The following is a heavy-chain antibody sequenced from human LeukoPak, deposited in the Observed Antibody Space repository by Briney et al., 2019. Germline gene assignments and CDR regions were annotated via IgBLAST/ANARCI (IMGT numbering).Heavy chain of an antibody. CDR2: IKEDGSEI. Sequence: GGSLRLSCAASGFTFSNYWMSWVRQAPGKGLEWVANIKEDGSEIYYVDSVKGRFTISRDNAKNSLYLQMNSLRAEDTAVYYCARDYSDTGSFDIWGQGTLVTVSS. V-gene: IGHV3-7*01. CDR1: GFTFSNYW. CDR3: ARDYSDTGSFDI. J-gene: IGHJ3*02. D-gene: IGHD2-21*01.